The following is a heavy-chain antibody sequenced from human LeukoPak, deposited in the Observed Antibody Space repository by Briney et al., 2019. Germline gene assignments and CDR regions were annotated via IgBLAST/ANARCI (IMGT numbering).Heavy chain of an antibody. D-gene: IGHD3-16*01. CDR3: AKGTLGGGFNY. CDR1: GFTFSSYA. V-gene: IGHV3-23*01. J-gene: IGHJ4*02. Sequence: GGSLRLSCAASGFTFSSYAMNWVRQAPGKGLERVSAINSRGGSTYYADSVKGRFTISRDNSKNTLFLQMNSLRAEDTAIYYCAKGTLGGGFNYWGRGSLVTVSS. CDR2: INSRGGST.